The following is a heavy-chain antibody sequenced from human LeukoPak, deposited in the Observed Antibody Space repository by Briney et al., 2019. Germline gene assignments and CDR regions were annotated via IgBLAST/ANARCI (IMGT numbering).Heavy chain of an antibody. Sequence: GGSLRLSCAASGFTFSNAWMTWVRQAPGKGLEGVGRVKTKIDGETTDYAAPVEGRCTISRDDSKNTLYLQMNSLKTDDTAVYYCTTVERWLLRSSPYWGQGTLVTVSS. D-gene: IGHD5-24*01. CDR3: TTVERWLLRSSPY. J-gene: IGHJ4*02. CDR1: GFTFSNAW. V-gene: IGHV3-15*01. CDR2: VKTKIDGETT.